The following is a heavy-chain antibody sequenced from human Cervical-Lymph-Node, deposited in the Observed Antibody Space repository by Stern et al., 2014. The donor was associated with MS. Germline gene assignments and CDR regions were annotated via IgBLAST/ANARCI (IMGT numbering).Heavy chain of an antibody. D-gene: IGHD3-22*01. Sequence: EVQLVESGGGLVQPGRSLRLSCAASGFTFGDYAMHWVRQAPGKGLEWVSGISWNSGSIGYADSVKGRFTISRDNAKNSLYLQMNSLRAEDTALYYCAKSRGYLIDYWGQGTLVTVSS. CDR2: ISWNSGSI. CDR3: AKSRGYLIDY. J-gene: IGHJ4*02. CDR1: GFTFGDYA. V-gene: IGHV3-9*01.